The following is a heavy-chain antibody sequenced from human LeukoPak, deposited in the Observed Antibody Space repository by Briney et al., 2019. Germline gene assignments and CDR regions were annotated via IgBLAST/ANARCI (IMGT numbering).Heavy chain of an antibody. D-gene: IGHD2-21*02. V-gene: IGHV4-59*12. CDR3: ARARWGDTMGYYYCYMDV. Sequence: SETLSLTCAVYGGSFSGYYWSWIPQPPGKGLEWIGYIYYSGSTNYNPSLKSRVTISVDTSKNQFSLKLSSVTAADTAVYYCARARWGDTMGYYYCYMDVWGKGTTVTISS. J-gene: IGHJ6*03. CDR1: GGSFSGYY. CDR2: IYYSGST.